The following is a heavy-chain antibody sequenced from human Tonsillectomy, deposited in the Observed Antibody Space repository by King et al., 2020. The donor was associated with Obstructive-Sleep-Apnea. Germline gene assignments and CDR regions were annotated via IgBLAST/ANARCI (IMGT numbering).Heavy chain of an antibody. Sequence: VQLVESGGALFQPGGSLRLSCATSGFTFRSYWMTCVRQAPGKGMEWVANIKQDGMEKYYADSVRGRFFISSDTPQNSLYLQMDILGAGDPAVYYCARVLLWFGELTYWGQGTLVTVSS. J-gene: IGHJ4*02. D-gene: IGHD3-10*01. CDR3: ARVLLWFGELTY. V-gene: IGHV3-7*01. CDR1: GFTFRSYW. CDR2: IKQDGMEK.